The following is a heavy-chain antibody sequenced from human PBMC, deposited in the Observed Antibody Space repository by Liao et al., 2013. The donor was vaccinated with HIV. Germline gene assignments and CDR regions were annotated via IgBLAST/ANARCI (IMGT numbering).Heavy chain of an antibody. CDR1: GYSISSSNW. V-gene: IGHV4-28*03. CDR2: IYYSGST. CDR3: AREGYYDSSGYYWYFDL. J-gene: IGHJ2*01. Sequence: QLQLQESGPGLVRPSETLSLTCAVSGYSISSSNWWGWIRQPPGKGLEWIGYIYYSGSTNYNPSLKSRVTMSVDTSKNQFSLKLSSVTALDTAVYYCAREGYYDSSGYYWYFDLWGRGTLVTVSS. D-gene: IGHD3-22*01.